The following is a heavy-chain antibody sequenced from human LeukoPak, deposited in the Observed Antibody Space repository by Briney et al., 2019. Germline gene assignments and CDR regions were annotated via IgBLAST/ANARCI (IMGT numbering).Heavy chain of an antibody. CDR1: GFTFSYSW. Sequence: GGSLRLSCAASGFTFSYSWMSWVRQAPGKGLEWMAKIKEDGSETYYADSVMGRFTISRDNAENSLFLQMTSLRGEDTAVYFCARRTTIFPRRYFFDYWGQGTLVTVSS. V-gene: IGHV3-7*01. D-gene: IGHD3-3*01. CDR3: ARRTTIFPRRYFFDY. CDR2: IKEDGSET. J-gene: IGHJ4*02.